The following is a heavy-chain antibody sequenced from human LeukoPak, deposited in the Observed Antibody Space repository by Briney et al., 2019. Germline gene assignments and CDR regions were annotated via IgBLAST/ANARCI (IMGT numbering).Heavy chain of an antibody. D-gene: IGHD5-18*01. J-gene: IGHJ6*03. CDR1: DGSISSYY. CDR3: ARTPEGGYTYDYLYYYYMDV. V-gene: IGHV4-59*01. Sequence: SETLSLTCTVSDGSISSYYWSWIRQPPGKGLEWIGYIYYSGSTNYNPSLKSRVTISVDTSKNQFSLKLSSVTAADTAVYYCARTPEGGYTYDYLYYYYMDVWGKGTTVTISS. CDR2: IYYSGST.